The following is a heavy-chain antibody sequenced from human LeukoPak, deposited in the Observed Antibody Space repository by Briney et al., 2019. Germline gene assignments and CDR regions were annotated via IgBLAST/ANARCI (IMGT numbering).Heavy chain of an antibody. CDR1: GFTVSSNS. V-gene: IGHV3-53*01. D-gene: IGHD5-12*01. CDR3: ARDRGSDSGYASHDY. CDR2: IYSDGST. Sequence: GGSLRLSCAASGFTVSSNSINWVRQAPGKGLEWVSLIYSDGSTYADSVKGRFTISRDNSKNTVHLQMNSLRAEDTAVYYCARDRGSDSGYASHDYWGQGTLVTVSS. J-gene: IGHJ4*02.